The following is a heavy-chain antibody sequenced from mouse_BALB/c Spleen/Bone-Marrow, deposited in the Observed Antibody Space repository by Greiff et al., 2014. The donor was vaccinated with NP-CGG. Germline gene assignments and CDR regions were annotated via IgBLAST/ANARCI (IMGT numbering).Heavy chain of an antibody. D-gene: IGHD2-1*01. CDR3: AREKVYYGISWFAY. V-gene: IGHV1-61*01. Sequence: QVQLKESGTEAVRPGASVKLSCKASGYSFTTYWTNWVKQRPGQGLEWIGMIHPSDSETRLNQKFKDKATLTVDKSSSTAYMQLNSPTPEDSAVYYCAREKVYYGISWFAYWGQGTLVTVSA. J-gene: IGHJ3*01. CDR1: GYSFTTYW. CDR2: IHPSDSET.